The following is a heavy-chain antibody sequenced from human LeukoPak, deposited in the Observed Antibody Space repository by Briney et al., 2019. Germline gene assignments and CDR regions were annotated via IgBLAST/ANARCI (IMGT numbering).Heavy chain of an antibody. CDR2: IYNSGSN. D-gene: IGHD3-10*01. CDR3: ATRGY. CDR1: GGSISSDY. V-gene: IGHV4-59*08. J-gene: IGHJ4*02. Sequence: PSETLSLTCTVSGGSISSDYWQWIRQPPGKGLEWIGYIYNSGSNNYNPSLKSRVTISIDTSKNQFSLKLTSVTAADTAVCYCATRGYWGQGTLVTLSS.